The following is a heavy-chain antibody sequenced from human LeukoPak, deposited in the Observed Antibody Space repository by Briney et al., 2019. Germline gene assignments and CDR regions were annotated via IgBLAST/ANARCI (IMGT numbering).Heavy chain of an antibody. Sequence: GGSLRLSCAASGFTFSAHHMNWVRQAPGKGLEWVASISSTSGYIYYADSLKGRFTISRDNAKNSLYLQMNSLRTEDTAVYYCARGGSGNWNAPFDYWGQGTLVTVSS. CDR3: ARGGSGNWNAPFDY. V-gene: IGHV3-21*01. D-gene: IGHD1-1*01. CDR2: ISSTSGYI. J-gene: IGHJ4*02. CDR1: GFTFSAHH.